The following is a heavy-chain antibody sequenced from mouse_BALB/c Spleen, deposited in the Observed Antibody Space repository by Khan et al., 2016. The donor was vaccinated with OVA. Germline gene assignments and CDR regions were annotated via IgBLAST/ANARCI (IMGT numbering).Heavy chain of an antibody. J-gene: IGHJ4*01. D-gene: IGHD2-14*01. V-gene: IGHV9-4*02. CDR1: GYTFTTAG. CDR3: ARAGTAFYRNDGGDMDY. Sequence: QIQLVQSGPELKKPGETVRISCKASGYTFTTAGMQWVQKMPGKGLKWIGWINTHSGVPKYAEDFKGRFAFSLETSASTVYLQITNLKNEDTATYYCARAGTAFYRNDGGDMDYWGQGTSVTVSS. CDR2: INTHSGVP.